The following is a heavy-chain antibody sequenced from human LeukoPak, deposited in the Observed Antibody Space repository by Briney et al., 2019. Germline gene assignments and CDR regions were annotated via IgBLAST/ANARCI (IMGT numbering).Heavy chain of an antibody. Sequence: GGSLRLSCTASGFTFFSYAMSWVRQAPGKGLEWASSISESGGSAYYADSVKGRFTISRDNSKNTLYLQMKSLRADDTAVFYCAKSFFPVRAYFDYWGQGTLVTVSS. CDR2: ISESGGSA. D-gene: IGHD3-10*01. V-gene: IGHV3-23*01. CDR1: GFTFFSYA. J-gene: IGHJ4*02. CDR3: AKSFFPVRAYFDY.